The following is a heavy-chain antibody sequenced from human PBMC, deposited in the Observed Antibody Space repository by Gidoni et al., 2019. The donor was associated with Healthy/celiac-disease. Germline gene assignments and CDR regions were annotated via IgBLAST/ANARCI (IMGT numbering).Heavy chain of an antibody. CDR2: ISYDGSNK. J-gene: IGHJ6*02. CDR1: GFTFSSSG. D-gene: IGHD6-13*01. CDR3: AKQWYGIAAAVWYYYYGMDV. V-gene: IGHV3-30*18. Sequence: QVQLVESGGGVVQTGRSLELSCAASGFTFSSSGMTWVRPAPCKGLEWVAFISYDGSNKYYADAVKGRFTISRDKSKNTLYLQMNSLRAEDTAVYYCAKQWYGIAAAVWYYYYGMDVWGQGTTVTVSS.